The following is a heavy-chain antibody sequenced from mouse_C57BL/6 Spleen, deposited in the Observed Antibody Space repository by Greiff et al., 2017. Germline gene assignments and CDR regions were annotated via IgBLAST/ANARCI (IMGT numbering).Heavy chain of an antibody. Sequence: EVQLLQSGAELVKPGASVKLSCTASGFNIKDYYMHWVKQRTEQGLEWIGRIDPEDGDTKYAPKFQGKATITADTSSNTAYLQLSSLTSEDSAVYDCARTMVTRGALEYWGQGTSVTVSA. J-gene: IGHJ4*01. V-gene: IGHV14-2*01. D-gene: IGHD2-2*01. CDR1: GFNIKDYY. CDR3: ARTMVTRGALEY. CDR2: IDPEDGDT.